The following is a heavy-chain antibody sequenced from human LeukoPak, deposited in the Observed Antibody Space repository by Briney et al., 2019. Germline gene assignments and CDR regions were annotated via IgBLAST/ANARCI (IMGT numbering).Heavy chain of an antibody. CDR1: GFNFGDLP. D-gene: IGHD5-12*01. J-gene: IGHJ4*02. V-gene: IGHV3-49*03. Sequence: GGSLRLSCTTSGFNFGDLPMSWCRQAPGRGLEWVGFIRSNTYGGTAEYAASVKGRFTISRDDSKNIAYLQMNSLKTEDTAIYYCSRVRIEATIIDHWGQGTLVTVSS. CDR2: IRSNTYGGTA. CDR3: SRVRIEATIIDH.